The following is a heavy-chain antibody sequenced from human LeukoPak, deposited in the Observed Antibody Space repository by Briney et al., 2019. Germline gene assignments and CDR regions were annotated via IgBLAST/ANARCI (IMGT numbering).Heavy chain of an antibody. V-gene: IGHV4-59*01. J-gene: IGHJ3*02. CDR3: ARDRSPPSFYGDYADAFDI. CDR2: IYYSGST. D-gene: IGHD4-17*01. CDR1: GGSISSYY. Sequence: SETLSLTCTVSGGSISSYYWSWIRQPPGKGLEWIGYIYYSGSTNYNPSLKSRVTISVDTSKNQFSLKLSSVTAADTAVYYCARDRSPPSFYGDYADAFDIWGQGTMVTVSS.